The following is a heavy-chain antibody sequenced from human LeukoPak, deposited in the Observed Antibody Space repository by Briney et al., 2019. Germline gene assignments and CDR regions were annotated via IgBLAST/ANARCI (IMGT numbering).Heavy chain of an antibody. Sequence: SETLSLTCAVYGGSFSGYYWSWIRQPPGKGLEWIGEINHSGSTNYNPSLKSRVTISVDTSKNQFSLKLSSVTAADTAVYYCASPRVGAKRRSAFDIWGQGTMVTVSS. CDR2: INHSGST. V-gene: IGHV4-34*01. J-gene: IGHJ3*02. CDR1: GGSFSGYY. D-gene: IGHD1-26*01. CDR3: ASPRVGAKRRSAFDI.